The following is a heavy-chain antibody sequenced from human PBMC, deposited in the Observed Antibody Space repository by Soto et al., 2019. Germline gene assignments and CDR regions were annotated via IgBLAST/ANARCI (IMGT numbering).Heavy chain of an antibody. Sequence: QVPVVQSGAEVKKPGASVKVSCKASGYTFTDYYFHWVRQAPGQGLEWVGWINSRTGGTKYAQKFQGRVTVTRDTSISTVYMELSGLTSDDPAVYYCARMPPRGPMDYGGQGTLVTFSS. CDR1: GYTFTDYY. CDR2: INSRTGGT. D-gene: IGHD3-10*01. V-gene: IGHV1-2*02. J-gene: IGHJ4*02. CDR3: ARMPPRGPMDY.